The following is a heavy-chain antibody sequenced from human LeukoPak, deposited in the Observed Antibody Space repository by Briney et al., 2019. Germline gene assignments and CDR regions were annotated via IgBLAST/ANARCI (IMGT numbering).Heavy chain of an antibody. CDR1: GFTFSTYG. CDR2: IRYDGSNK. CDR3: ANRPTVAVAGMGKAFDI. V-gene: IGHV3-30*02. D-gene: IGHD6-19*01. J-gene: IGHJ3*02. Sequence: GGPLRLSCAASGFTFSTYGMHWVRQAPGKGLEWVAFIRYDGSNKYYADSVKGRFTISRDNSKNTLYLQMNSLRAEDTAVYYCANRPTVAVAGMGKAFDIWGQGTMVTVSS.